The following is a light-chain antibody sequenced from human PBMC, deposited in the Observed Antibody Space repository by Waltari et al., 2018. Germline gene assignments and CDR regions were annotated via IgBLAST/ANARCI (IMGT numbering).Light chain of an antibody. J-gene: IGKJ1*01. V-gene: IGKV1-6*02. Sequence: AIQMTQSPSYLSASFGDRIAITCRASQYIKNDLGWYQPKPGEAPKVLIHAASNLQSGVPSRFSGSGSGTDFTLTISSLQPEDFATYYCLQDYNYPRTFGQGTKVEIK. CDR2: AAS. CDR1: QYIKND. CDR3: LQDYNYPRT.